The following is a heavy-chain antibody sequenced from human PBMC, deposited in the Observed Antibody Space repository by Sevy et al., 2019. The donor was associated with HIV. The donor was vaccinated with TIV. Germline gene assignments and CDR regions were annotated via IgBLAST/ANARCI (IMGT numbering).Heavy chain of an antibody. J-gene: IGHJ6*02. V-gene: IGHV4-59*01. CDR1: GDSISGYY. Sequence: SETLSLTCTVSGDSISGYYWNWIRQPPGKGLEWIGYIFYSRSTNYSPSLKNRVTISKDTSKNQFSLKLSSVTAADTALYYCARGAPNYYYAMDVWGQGTTVTVSS. CDR2: IFYSRST. CDR3: ARGAPNYYYAMDV.